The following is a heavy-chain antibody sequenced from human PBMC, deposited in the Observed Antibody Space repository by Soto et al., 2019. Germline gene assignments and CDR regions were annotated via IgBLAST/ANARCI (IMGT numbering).Heavy chain of an antibody. CDR2: IYWSGDE. J-gene: IGHJ3*01. V-gene: IGHV2-5*01. CDR3: ARGLATLPVFAFDV. D-gene: IGHD6-6*01. CDR1: GFSLSTSGVG. Sequence: SGPTLVNPTQTLTLTCSFSGFSLSTSGVGVGWIRQSPGKALEWLALIYWSGDEHYRPSLKSRLSIIKDTSKNHVVLIMTDMDPVDTATYYCARGLATLPVFAFDVWGQGTMVTVS.